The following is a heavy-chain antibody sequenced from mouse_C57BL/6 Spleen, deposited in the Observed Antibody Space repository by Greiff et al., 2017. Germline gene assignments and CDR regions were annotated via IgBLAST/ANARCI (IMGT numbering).Heavy chain of an antibody. CDR3: TRWTTGFDY. V-gene: IGHV1-15*01. D-gene: IGHD1-1*01. J-gene: IGHJ2*01. CDR2: IDPETGGT. Sequence: QVQLKQSGAELVRPGASVTLSCKASGYTFTDYEMHWVKQTPVHGLEWIGAIDPETGGTAYNQKFKGKAILTADKSSSTAYMELRSLTSEDSAVYYCTRWTTGFDYWGQGTTLTVSS. CDR1: GYTFTDYE.